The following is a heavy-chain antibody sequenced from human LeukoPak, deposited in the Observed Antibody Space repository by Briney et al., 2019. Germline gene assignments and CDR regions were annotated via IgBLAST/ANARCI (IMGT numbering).Heavy chain of an antibody. J-gene: IGHJ3*02. V-gene: IGHV4-39*01. Sequence: SETLSLTCTVSGGSISSSSYYWGWIRQPPGKGLEWIGSIYYSGSTYYNPSLKSRVTLSVDTSKNQFSLKLSSVTAADTAVYYCARHGGRDDAFDIWGQGTMVTVSS. CDR2: IYYSGST. CDR3: ARHGGRDDAFDI. D-gene: IGHD3-16*01. CDR1: GGSISSSSYY.